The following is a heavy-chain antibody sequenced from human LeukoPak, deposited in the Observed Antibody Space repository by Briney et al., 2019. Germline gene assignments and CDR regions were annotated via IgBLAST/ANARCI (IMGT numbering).Heavy chain of an antibody. CDR3: ARVKLGYFDY. V-gene: IGHV1-18*01. D-gene: IGHD1-26*01. CDR2: ISAYNGNT. J-gene: IGHJ4*02. Sequence: ASVKVSCKASGYTFTSYGISWVRQAPGQGLEWMGWISAYNGNTNYAQKLQGRVTMTRNTSISTAYMELSSLRSEDTAVYYCARVKLGYFDYWGQGTLVTVSS. CDR1: GYTFTSYG.